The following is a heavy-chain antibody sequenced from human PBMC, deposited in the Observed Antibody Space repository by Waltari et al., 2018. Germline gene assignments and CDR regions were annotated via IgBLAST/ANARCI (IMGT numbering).Heavy chain of an antibody. J-gene: IGHJ4*02. CDR3: ARARRAAAGTGDY. CDR1: GFTFSSYS. Sequence: EVQLVESGGGLVQPGGSLRLSCAASGFTFSSYSMNWVRQAPGKGLEWVSYISSSSSTRYYADAVKGRFTISRDNAKNSLYLQMDSLGAEDTAVYYCARARRAAAGTGDYWGQGTLVTVSS. CDR2: ISSSSSTR. V-gene: IGHV3-48*01. D-gene: IGHD6-13*01.